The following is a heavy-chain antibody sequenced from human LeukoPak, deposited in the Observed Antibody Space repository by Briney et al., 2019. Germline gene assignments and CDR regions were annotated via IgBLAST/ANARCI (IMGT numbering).Heavy chain of an antibody. V-gene: IGHV1-46*01. J-gene: IGHJ4*02. CDR3: ARGYYYDSSAGPSEY. CDR2: INPSGGIT. Sequence: ASVKVSRKASGYTFTAYYMHWVRQAPGQGLEWMGIINPSGGITGYAQKFQGRVTMARDTSTSTVYMELSSLGSEDTAVYYCARGYYYDSSAGPSEYWGQGTLVTV. D-gene: IGHD3-22*01. CDR1: GYTFTAYY.